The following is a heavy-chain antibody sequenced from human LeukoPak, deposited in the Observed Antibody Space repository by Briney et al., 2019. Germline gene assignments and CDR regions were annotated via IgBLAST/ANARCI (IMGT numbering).Heavy chain of an antibody. D-gene: IGHD6-13*01. CDR2: IYYSGST. J-gene: IGHJ6*02. CDR1: GGSISSYY. Sequence: SETLSLTCTVSGGSISSYYWSWIRQPPGKGLEWIGYIYYSGSTNYNPSLKSRVTISVDTPKNQFSLKLSSVTAADTAVYYCAREKLGKAATYGMDVWGQGTTVTVSS. CDR3: AREKLGKAATYGMDV. V-gene: IGHV4-59*01.